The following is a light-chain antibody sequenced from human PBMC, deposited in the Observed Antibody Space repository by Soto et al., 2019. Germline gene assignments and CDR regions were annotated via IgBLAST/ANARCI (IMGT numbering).Light chain of an antibody. CDR3: QQYGSSPPYN. Sequence: EIVLTQSPGTLSLSPGERATLSCRASQSVSSSYLAWYQQKPGQAPRLLIYGASSRATGIPDRFSGSGSGTDFTLTISRLEPEDCAVYYCQQYGSSPPYNFGQGTKLEVK. V-gene: IGKV3-20*01. CDR1: QSVSSSY. J-gene: IGKJ2*01. CDR2: GAS.